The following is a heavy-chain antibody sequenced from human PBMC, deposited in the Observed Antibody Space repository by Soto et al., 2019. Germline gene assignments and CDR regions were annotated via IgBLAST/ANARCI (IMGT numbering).Heavy chain of an antibody. J-gene: IGHJ6*02. V-gene: IGHV3-30-3*01. Sequence: GGSLRLSCAASGFTFSSYAMHWVRQAPGKGLEWVAVISYDGSNKYYADSVKGRFTISRDNSKNTLYLQMNSLRAEDTAVYYCAREIIMVYAIHYYGMDVWGQGTTVTVSS. CDR1: GFTFSSYA. CDR3: AREIIMVYAIHYYGMDV. D-gene: IGHD2-8*01. CDR2: ISYDGSNK.